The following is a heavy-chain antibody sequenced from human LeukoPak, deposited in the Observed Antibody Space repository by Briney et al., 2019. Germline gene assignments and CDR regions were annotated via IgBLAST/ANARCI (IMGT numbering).Heavy chain of an antibody. CDR1: GGSTSNNY. CDR3: ASSSWYYYFEY. J-gene: IGHJ4*02. D-gene: IGHD6-13*01. Sequence: SETLSLTCTVSGGSTSNNYWSWIRQPPGKGLEWIGYIYYSGSTKYNPPLKSRVTISVDTSKNQFSLKLSSVTAADTAVYYCASSSWYYYFEYWGQGILVTVSS. CDR2: IYYSGST. V-gene: IGHV4-59*01.